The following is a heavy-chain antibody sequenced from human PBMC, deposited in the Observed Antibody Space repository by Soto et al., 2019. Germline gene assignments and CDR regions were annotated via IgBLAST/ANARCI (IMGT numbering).Heavy chain of an antibody. CDR1: GGTFSSYA. J-gene: IGHJ5*02. D-gene: IGHD1-26*01. Sequence: QVQLVQSGAEVKKPGSSVKVSCKASGGTFSSYAISWVRQAPGQGLEWMGGIISIFGTANYAQKFQGRDIITAAESTSTTHMALSVRRSKDTAVYSCAIPMFRFSEQLDPWAQGTRVTVAS. CDR3: AIPMFRFSEQLDP. CDR2: IISIFGTA. V-gene: IGHV1-69*01.